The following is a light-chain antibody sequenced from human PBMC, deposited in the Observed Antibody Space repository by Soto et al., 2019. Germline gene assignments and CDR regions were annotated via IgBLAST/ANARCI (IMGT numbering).Light chain of an antibody. V-gene: IGKV3-15*01. CDR3: QQYNNWPRT. CDR2: GAS. Sequence: EMLLPQSTATLSWSPGERATLSSGASQSVSSSYLAWYQQKPGQAPRLLIYGASTRATGIPARFSGSGSGTEFTLTISSLQSEDFAVYYCQQYNNWPRTFGQGTKVAIK. J-gene: IGKJ1*01. CDR1: QSVSSSY.